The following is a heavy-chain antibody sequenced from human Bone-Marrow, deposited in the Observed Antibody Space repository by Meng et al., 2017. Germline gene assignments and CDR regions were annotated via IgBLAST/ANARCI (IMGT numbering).Heavy chain of an antibody. V-gene: IGHV4-4*02. D-gene: IGHD1-26*01. J-gene: IGHJ5*02. Sequence: VRAPESVPGLVKPSGTLSLSWAVSGGSFRSSNWWSWVRQPPGKGLEWIGEIYHSGSTNYNPSLKSRVTISVDKSKNQFSLKLSSVTAADTAVYYCARGQYFSWWELLPAFWFDPWGQGTLVTVSS. CDR2: IYHSGST. CDR3: ARGQYFSWWELLPAFWFDP. CDR1: GGSFRSSNW.